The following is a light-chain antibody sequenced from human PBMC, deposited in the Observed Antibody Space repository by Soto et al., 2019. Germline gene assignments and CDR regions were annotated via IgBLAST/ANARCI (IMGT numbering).Light chain of an antibody. J-gene: IGKJ5*01. Sequence: DIQLTHSPSFLSASVLYRVTITCRASQGISSNLAWYQQKPGKAPKLLIYAASTLQSGVPSRFSGSGSGTEFTLTISSLQPEDFATYYCQQFNSYPITFGQGTRLEIK. V-gene: IGKV1-9*01. CDR2: AAS. CDR1: QGISSN. CDR3: QQFNSYPIT.